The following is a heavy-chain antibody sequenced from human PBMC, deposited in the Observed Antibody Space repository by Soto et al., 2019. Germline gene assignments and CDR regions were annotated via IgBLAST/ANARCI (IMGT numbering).Heavy chain of an antibody. CDR2: INAGNGNT. Sequence: ASVKVSCKASGYTFTSYAMHWVRQAPGQRLEWMGWINAGNGNTKYSQKFQGRVTITRDTSASTAYMELSSLRSEDTAVYYCARDRCSITSCSIFKDPFDYWGQGTLDPVSS. CDR3: ARDRCSITSCSIFKDPFDY. V-gene: IGHV1-3*01. D-gene: IGHD2-2*01. J-gene: IGHJ4*02. CDR1: GYTFTSYA.